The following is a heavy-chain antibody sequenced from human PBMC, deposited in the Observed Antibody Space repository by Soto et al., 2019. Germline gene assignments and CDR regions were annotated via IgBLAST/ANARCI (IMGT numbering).Heavy chain of an antibody. D-gene: IGHD3-10*01. CDR1: DGSISSYY. CDR3: ASSSSGSYYQQH. J-gene: IGHJ4*02. CDR2: ISYSGTT. Sequence: SETLSLTCTVSDGSISSYYWSWIRQPPGKGLECIGYISYSGTTKYNPSLKNRVTILRDTSKNQFSLKLSSVTAADTAVHSCASSSSGSYYQQHWGQGALVTGSS. V-gene: IGHV4-59*01.